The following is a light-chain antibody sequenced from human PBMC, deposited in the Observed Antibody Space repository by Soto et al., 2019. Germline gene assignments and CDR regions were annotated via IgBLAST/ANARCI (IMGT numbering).Light chain of an antibody. J-gene: IGKJ1*01. Sequence: DIQMTQSPSALSGSVGDRVTITCRASQTISSWLAWYQQKPGKAPKLLIYKASTLKSGDPSRFSGSGSGTEFTLTISSLQPDDFATYYCQHYNSSSEAFGQGTRWIS. CDR1: QTISSW. V-gene: IGKV1-5*03. CDR3: QHYNSSSEA. CDR2: KAS.